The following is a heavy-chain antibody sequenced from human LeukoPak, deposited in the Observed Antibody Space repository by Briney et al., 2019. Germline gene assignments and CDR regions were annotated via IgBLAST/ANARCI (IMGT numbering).Heavy chain of an antibody. Sequence: GGSLRLSCAVSAFTVSSNYVSWVRQAPGKGLEWVSVIYGGGSTNYADSVKGRFTISRDNSKNTLYLQMNSLRAEDTAVYYCARDHSGSYLRAFDIWGQGTMVTVSS. V-gene: IGHV3-66*02. CDR2: IYGGGST. CDR3: ARDHSGSYLRAFDI. CDR1: AFTVSSNY. D-gene: IGHD1-26*01. J-gene: IGHJ3*02.